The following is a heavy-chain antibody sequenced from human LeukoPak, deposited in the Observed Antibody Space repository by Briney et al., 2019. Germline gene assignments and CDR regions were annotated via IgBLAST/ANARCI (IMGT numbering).Heavy chain of an antibody. Sequence: ASVKVSCKASGYNFTAYYMHWVRQAPGQGLEWMGWINPNSGGTNYAQKFQGRVTMTRDTSISTAYMERSRLRSDDTAVYYCARDRVVVPAAFDYWGQGTLVTVSS. D-gene: IGHD2-2*01. CDR1: GYNFTAYY. J-gene: IGHJ4*02. CDR2: INPNSGGT. CDR3: ARDRVVVPAAFDY. V-gene: IGHV1-2*02.